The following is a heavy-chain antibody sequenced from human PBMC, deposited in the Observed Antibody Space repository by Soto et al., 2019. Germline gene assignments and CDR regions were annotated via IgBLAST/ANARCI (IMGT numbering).Heavy chain of an antibody. J-gene: IGHJ4*02. Sequence: GGSLRLSCAASGFTFSSYGMSLGRQAPGKGLEWVSAISGSGGSTYYADSVKGRFTISRDNSKNTLYLQMNSLRAEDTAVYYCAKMHPERYNSNPSHEYSFDFSCQGTLVTVS. CDR1: GFTFSSYG. D-gene: IGHD1-20*01. V-gene: IGHV3-23*01. CDR3: AKMHPERYNSNPSHEYSFDF. CDR2: ISGSGGST.